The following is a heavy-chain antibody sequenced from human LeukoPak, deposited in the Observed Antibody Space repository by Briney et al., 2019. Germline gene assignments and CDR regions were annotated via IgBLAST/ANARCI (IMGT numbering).Heavy chain of an antibody. Sequence: SETLSLTCAVYGGSFSGYYWSWIRQPAGKGLEWIRRIYTSGSTNYNPSLKSRVTMSVDTSKNQFSLKLSSVTAADTAVYYCARDCSSTSCYRAFDYWGQGTLVTVSS. D-gene: IGHD2-2*01. V-gene: IGHV4-4*07. CDR2: IYTSGST. CDR1: GGSFSGYY. J-gene: IGHJ4*02. CDR3: ARDCSSTSCYRAFDY.